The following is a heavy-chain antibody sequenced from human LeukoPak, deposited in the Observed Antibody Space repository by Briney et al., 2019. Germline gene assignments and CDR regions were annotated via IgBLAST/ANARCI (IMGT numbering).Heavy chain of an antibody. J-gene: IGHJ5*02. D-gene: IGHD2-2*01. CDR2: IYPGDSDT. Sequence: GESLKISCKGSGYSFTNYWIGWVRQMPGKGLEWMGIIYPGDSDTRYSPSFEGQVTISADTSISTAYLQWSSLKASDTAMYYCARHPYSSYCTSSRCHRWFDPWGQGILVTVSS. V-gene: IGHV5-51*01. CDR1: GYSFTNYW. CDR3: ARHPYSSYCTSSRCHRWFDP.